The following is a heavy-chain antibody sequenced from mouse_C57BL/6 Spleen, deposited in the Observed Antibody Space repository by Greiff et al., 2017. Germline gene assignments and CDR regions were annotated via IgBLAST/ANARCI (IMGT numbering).Heavy chain of an antibody. CDR1: GYTFTDYY. CDR3: AREDTTVPRGYAMDY. D-gene: IGHD1-1*01. V-gene: IGHV1-76*01. Sequence: QVQLKESGAELVRPGASVKLSCKASGYTFTDYYINWVKQRPGQGLEWIARIYPGSGNTYYNEKFKGKATLTAEKSSSTAYMQLSSLTSEDSAVYFCAREDTTVPRGYAMDYWGQGTSVTVSS. CDR2: IYPGSGNT. J-gene: IGHJ4*01.